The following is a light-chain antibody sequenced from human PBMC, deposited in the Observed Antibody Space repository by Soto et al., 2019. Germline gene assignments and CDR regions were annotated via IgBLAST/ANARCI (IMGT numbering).Light chain of an antibody. CDR2: DAS. CDR1: QSIGSS. CDR3: QQRSNWPIT. J-gene: IGKJ5*01. V-gene: IGKV3-11*01. Sequence: EIVMTQSPATLSLSPGERATLSCRASQSIGSSLAWYQQEPGQAPRLLIYDASNRATGIPARFSGSGSGTDFTLTISSLGPEDFAVYYCQQRSNWPITFGQGTRLEIK.